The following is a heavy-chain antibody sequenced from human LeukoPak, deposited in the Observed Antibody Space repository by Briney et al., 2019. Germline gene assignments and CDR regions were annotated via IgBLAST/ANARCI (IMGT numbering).Heavy chain of an antibody. CDR3: ARRADNYFGSGSYRGGYYFDY. V-gene: IGHV4-30-2*01. CDR1: GGSLSSGGYS. CDR2: IYHSGST. D-gene: IGHD3-10*01. Sequence: SETLSLTCAVSGGSLSSGGYSWSWIRQPPGKGLEWIGNIYHSGSTNYNPSLKSRVTISVDRSKNQFSLKLSSVTAADTAVYYCARRADNYFGSGSYRGGYYFDYWGQGTLVTVSS. J-gene: IGHJ4*02.